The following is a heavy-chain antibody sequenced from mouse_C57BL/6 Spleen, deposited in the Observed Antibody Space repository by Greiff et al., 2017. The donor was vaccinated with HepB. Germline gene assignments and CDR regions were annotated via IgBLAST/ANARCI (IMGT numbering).Heavy chain of an antibody. CDR3: ARSQTGTVDY. J-gene: IGHJ2*01. D-gene: IGHD4-1*01. Sequence: VQLKQSGPELVKPGASVKISCKASGYAFSSSWMNWVKQRPGKGLEWIGRIYPGDGDTNYNGKFKGKATLTADKSSSTAYMQLSSLTSEDSAVYFCARSQTGTVDYWGQGTTLTVSS. CDR2: IYPGDGDT. CDR1: GYAFSSSW. V-gene: IGHV1-82*01.